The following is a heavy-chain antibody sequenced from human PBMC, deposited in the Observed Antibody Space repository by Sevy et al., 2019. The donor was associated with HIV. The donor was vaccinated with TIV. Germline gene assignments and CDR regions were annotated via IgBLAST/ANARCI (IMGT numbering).Heavy chain of an antibody. V-gene: IGHV4-59*01. CDR1: GGSISSYY. D-gene: IGHD3-3*01. CDR2: IYYSGST. Sequence: SETLSLTCTVSGGSISSYYWSWIRQPPGKGLEWIGYIYYSGSTNYNPSLKSRVTISVDTSKNQFSLKLSSVTAADTAVHYCARGQTAYYDFWSGYLTPSYFDYWGQGTLVTVSS. CDR3: ARGQTAYYDFWSGYLTPSYFDY. J-gene: IGHJ4*02.